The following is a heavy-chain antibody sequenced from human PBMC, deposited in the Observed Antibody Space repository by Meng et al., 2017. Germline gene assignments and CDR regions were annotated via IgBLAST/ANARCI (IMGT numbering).Heavy chain of an antibody. CDR1: GDSVSCNSAA. J-gene: IGHJ4*02. CDR2: TYYRSKWYN. D-gene: IGHD2-8*02. CDR3: ARGVVYAISYFDY. V-gene: IGHV6-1*01. Sequence: QVQLQQSGPGRVKPSPTLPLTCSISGDSVSCNSAAWNWIRQAPSRGLEWLGRTYYRSKWYNDYAVSVKSRITINPDTSKNQFSLQLNSVTPEDTAVYYCARGVVYAISYFDYWGQGTLVTVSS.